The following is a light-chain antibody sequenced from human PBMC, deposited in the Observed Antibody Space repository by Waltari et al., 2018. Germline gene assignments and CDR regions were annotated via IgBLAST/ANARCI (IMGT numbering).Light chain of an antibody. V-gene: IGLV2-14*03. Sequence: QSALTQPASVSGSPGQSITISCTGSDSDIVPYNYVYWYQQHPGRAPKLIIFGVSDRPSGVSNRFSGSKSGHTASLTISGLQAEDEADYYCSSFTRSRTWLFGGGTKVTVL. CDR1: DSDIVPYNY. CDR3: SSFTRSRTWL. CDR2: GVS. J-gene: IGLJ3*02.